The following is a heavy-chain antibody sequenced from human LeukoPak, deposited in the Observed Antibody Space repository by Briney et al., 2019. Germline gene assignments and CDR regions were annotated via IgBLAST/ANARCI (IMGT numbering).Heavy chain of an antibody. V-gene: IGHV4-39*01. CDR1: GGSISSSSYY. D-gene: IGHD6-13*01. CDR2: IYYSGST. J-gene: IGHJ5*02. CDR3: ARRSSSWFSLRFDP. Sequence: PSETLSLTCTVSGGSISSSSYYWGWIRQPPGKGLEWIGSIYYSGSTYYNPSLDSRVTISVDTSKKQFSLKLRSVTAADTAVYHCARRSSSWFSLRFDPWGQGTLVTVSS.